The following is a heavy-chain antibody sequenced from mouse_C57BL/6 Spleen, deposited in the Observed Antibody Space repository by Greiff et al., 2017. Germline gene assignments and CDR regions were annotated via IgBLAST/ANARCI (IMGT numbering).Heavy chain of an antibody. CDR2: INYDGSST. D-gene: IGHD1-1*01. CDR3: ARITTVVATKGFYYFDY. Sequence: EVKLVESEGGLVQPGSSMKLSCTASGFTFSDYYMAWVRQVPEKGLEWVANINYDGSSTYYLDSLKSRFIISRDNAKNILYLQMSSLKSEDTATYYCARITTVVATKGFYYFDYWGQGTTLTVSS. V-gene: IGHV5-16*01. J-gene: IGHJ2*01. CDR1: GFTFSDYY.